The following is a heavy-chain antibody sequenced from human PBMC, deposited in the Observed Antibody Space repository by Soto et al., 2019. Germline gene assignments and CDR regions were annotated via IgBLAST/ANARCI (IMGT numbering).Heavy chain of an antibody. D-gene: IGHD6-19*01. Sequence: EEQLVESGGGLVQPGGSLRLSCAASGFTFSAYSMNWVRQAPGKGLEWVSYISSSSNTIYYADSVRGRFTFSRDNAKNSLYLQMNSLRAEDTAVYYCARGDSSGWYPPFGDWGQGTLVTVSS. CDR1: GFTFSAYS. V-gene: IGHV3-48*01. CDR3: ARGDSSGWYPPFGD. J-gene: IGHJ4*02. CDR2: ISSSSNTI.